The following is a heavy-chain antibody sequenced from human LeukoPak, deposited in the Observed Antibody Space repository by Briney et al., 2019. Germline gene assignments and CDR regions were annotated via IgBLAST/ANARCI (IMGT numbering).Heavy chain of an antibody. Sequence: GASVTVSCKASGYTFTGYYMHWVRQAPGQGLEWMGWINPNSGGTNYAQKFQGWVTMTRDTSISTAYMELSRLRSDDTAVYYCARDRRGIAVAGRPRWFDPWGQGTLVTVSS. CDR3: ARDRRGIAVAGRPRWFDP. V-gene: IGHV1-2*04. D-gene: IGHD6-19*01. CDR1: GYTFTGYY. CDR2: INPNSGGT. J-gene: IGHJ5*02.